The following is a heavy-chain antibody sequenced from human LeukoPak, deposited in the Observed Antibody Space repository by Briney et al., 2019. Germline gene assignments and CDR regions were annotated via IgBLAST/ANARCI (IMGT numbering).Heavy chain of an antibody. D-gene: IGHD3-10*01. Sequence: PGGSLRLSCAASGVTFSSYSMNWVRQAPGKGLEWVSSIRSSSSYIYYADSVKGRFTISRDNAKNSLYLQMNSLRAEDTAVYYCAREMVRGVNFYYYYYGMDVWGQGTTVTVSS. V-gene: IGHV3-21*01. CDR3: AREMVRGVNFYYYYYGMDV. CDR1: GVTFSSYS. J-gene: IGHJ6*02. CDR2: IRSSSSYI.